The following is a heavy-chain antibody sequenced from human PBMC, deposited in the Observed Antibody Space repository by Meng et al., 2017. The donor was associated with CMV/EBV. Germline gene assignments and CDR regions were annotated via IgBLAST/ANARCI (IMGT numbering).Heavy chain of an antibody. CDR2: IIPIFGTA. J-gene: IGHJ5*02. V-gene: IGHV1-69*05. CDR1: GGTFSSYA. D-gene: IGHD2-2*01. Sequence: SVKVSCKASGGTFSSYAISWVRQAPGQGLEWMGGIIPIFGTANYAQKFQGRVTITTDESTSTAYMELSSLRSEDTAVYYCASGTSSRIGWFDPWGQGTLVTVSS. CDR3: ASGTSSRIGWFDP.